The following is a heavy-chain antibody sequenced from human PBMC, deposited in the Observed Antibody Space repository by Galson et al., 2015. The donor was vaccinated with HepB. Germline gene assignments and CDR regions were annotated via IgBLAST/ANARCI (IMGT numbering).Heavy chain of an antibody. CDR1: GFTFSSYS. CDR3: ARSNDIVVVYAKYYYYGMDV. J-gene: IGHJ6*02. D-gene: IGHD2-2*01. V-gene: IGHV3-48*02. CDR2: ISSSSSTI. Sequence: SLRLSCAASGFTFSSYSMNWVRQAPGKGLEWVSYISSSSSTIYYADSVKGRFTISRDNAKNSLYLQMNSLRDEDTAVYYCARSNDIVVVYAKYYYYGMDVWGQGTTVTVSS.